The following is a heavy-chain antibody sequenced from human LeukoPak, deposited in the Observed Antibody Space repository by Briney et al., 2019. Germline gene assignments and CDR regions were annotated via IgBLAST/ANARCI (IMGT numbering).Heavy chain of an antibody. CDR3: ARAPYDILTGYSGYFDY. Sequence: KPGGSLRLSCAASGFTLSSYSMNWVRQAPGKGLEWVSSISSSSGYIYYADSVKGRFTISRDNAKSSLCLQMNSLRVEDTAVYYCARAPYDILTGYSGYFDYRGQGTLVTVSS. D-gene: IGHD3-9*01. CDR2: ISSSSGYI. J-gene: IGHJ4*02. V-gene: IGHV3-21*01. CDR1: GFTLSSYS.